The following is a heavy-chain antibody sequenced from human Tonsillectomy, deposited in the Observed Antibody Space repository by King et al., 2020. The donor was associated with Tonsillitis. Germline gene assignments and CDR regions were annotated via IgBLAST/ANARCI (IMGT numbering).Heavy chain of an antibody. CDR1: GGSISSSRYY. CDR2: ISYSETT. J-gene: IGHJ4*02. CDR3: ARRPYRPTLDFDY. D-gene: IGHD4-11*01. V-gene: IGHV4-39*01. Sequence: LQLQESGPGLVKPSETLSLTCTVSGGSISSSRYYWAWIRQPPGKGLEWIGSISYSETTYCNPSLKSRVTMSVDTSKNQFSLKLSSVTAADTAAYYCARRPYRPTLDFDYWGQGTLVTVSS.